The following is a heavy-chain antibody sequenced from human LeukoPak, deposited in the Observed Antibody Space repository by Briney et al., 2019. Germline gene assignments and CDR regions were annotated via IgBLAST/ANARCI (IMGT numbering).Heavy chain of an antibody. CDR3: ARDLFSNYYGSGSYSPLDY. Sequence: GGSLRLSCAASGFTFDDYGMSWVRQAPGKGLEWVSGINWNGGSTGYADSVKGRFTTSRDNAKNSLYLQMNSLRAEDTALYYCARDLFSNYYGSGSYSPLDYWGQGTLVTVSS. J-gene: IGHJ4*02. CDR1: GFTFDDYG. V-gene: IGHV3-20*04. CDR2: INWNGGST. D-gene: IGHD3-10*01.